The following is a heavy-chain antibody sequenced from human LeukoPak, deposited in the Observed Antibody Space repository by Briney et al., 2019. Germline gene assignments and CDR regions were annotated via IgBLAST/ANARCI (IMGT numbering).Heavy chain of an antibody. CDR1: GGSISSYY. J-gene: IGHJ4*02. CDR2: IYYSGST. CDR3: ARGTDMVATIFADY. Sequence: SETLSLTCTVSGGSISSYYWSWIRQPPGKGLEWIGYIYYSGSTNYNPSLKSRVTISVDTSKNQFSLKLSSVTAADTAVYYCARGTDMVATIFADYWGQGTLVTVSS. V-gene: IGHV4-59*12. D-gene: IGHD5-12*01.